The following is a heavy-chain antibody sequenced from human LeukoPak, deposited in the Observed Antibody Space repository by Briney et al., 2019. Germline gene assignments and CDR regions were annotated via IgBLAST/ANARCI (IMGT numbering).Heavy chain of an antibody. D-gene: IGHD3-10*01. Sequence: ASVKVSCKASGYTFTGYYMHWVRQAPGQGLEWMGWINPNSGGTNYAQKFQGRVTMTRDTSISTAYTELSRLRSDDTAVYYCARGPRQYGSGRAIYYWGQGTLVTVSS. CDR3: ARGPRQYGSGRAIYY. CDR2: INPNSGGT. V-gene: IGHV1-2*02. J-gene: IGHJ4*02. CDR1: GYTFTGYY.